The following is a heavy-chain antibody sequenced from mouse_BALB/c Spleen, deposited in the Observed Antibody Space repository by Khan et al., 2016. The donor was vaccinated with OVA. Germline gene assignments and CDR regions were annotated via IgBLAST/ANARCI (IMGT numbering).Heavy chain of an antibody. D-gene: IGHD1-1*01. J-gene: IGHJ4*01. CDR1: GYSITRDYA. Sequence: QLEESGPGLVKPSQSLSLTCTVTGYSITRDYAWNWIRQFPGNKLEWMGYISYSGSTSYNPSLQSRISITRDTTKNQFFLQLNSVTTEDTATYYCARGNYYGYAMDYWCQGTSVTVSS. CDR3: ARGNYYGYAMDY. V-gene: IGHV3-2*02. CDR2: ISYSGST.